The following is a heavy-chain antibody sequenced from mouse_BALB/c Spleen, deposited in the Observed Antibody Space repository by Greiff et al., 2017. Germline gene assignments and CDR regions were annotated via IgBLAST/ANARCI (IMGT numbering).Heavy chain of an antibody. V-gene: IGHV5-9-4*01. CDR3: AVWVPWFAY. Sequence: EVMLVESGGGLVKPGGSLKLSCAASGFTFSSYAMSWVRQSPEKRLEWVAEISSGGSYTYYPDTVTGRFTISRDNAENTLYLEMSSLRSEDTAMYYCAVWVPWFAYWGQGTLVTVSA. CDR2: ISSGGSYT. J-gene: IGHJ3*01. D-gene: IGHD4-1*01. CDR1: GFTFSSYA.